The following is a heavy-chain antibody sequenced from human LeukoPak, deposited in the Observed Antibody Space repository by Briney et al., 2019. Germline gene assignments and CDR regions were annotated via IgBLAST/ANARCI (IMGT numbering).Heavy chain of an antibody. CDR3: YVTPYDAFDI. V-gene: IGHV1-2*02. CDR2: INPNSGGT. D-gene: IGHD2-15*01. J-gene: IGHJ3*02. Sequence: ASVKVSCKASGYTFTGYYMHWVRQAPGQGLEWMGWINPNSGGTNYAQKFQGRVTMTRDTSISTAYMELSSLRSEDTAVYYCYVTPYDAFDIWGQGTMVTVSS. CDR1: GYTFTGYY.